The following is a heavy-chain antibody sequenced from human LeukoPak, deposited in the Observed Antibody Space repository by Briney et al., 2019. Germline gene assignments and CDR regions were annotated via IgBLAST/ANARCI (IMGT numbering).Heavy chain of an antibody. D-gene: IGHD3-22*01. V-gene: IGHV4-39*01. CDR3: ARHAYYYESSGYFYPFHY. CDR1: GDSISTSGYY. CDR2: LNYGGST. J-gene: IGHJ4*02. Sequence: SETLSLTCTVSGDSISTSGYYWGWIRQPPGKELEWIGTLNYGGSTYYNPSLKTRVTISVDTSKNQFSLRLHSVTAADTAVYYCARHAYYYESSGYFYPFHYWGQGTLLTVSS.